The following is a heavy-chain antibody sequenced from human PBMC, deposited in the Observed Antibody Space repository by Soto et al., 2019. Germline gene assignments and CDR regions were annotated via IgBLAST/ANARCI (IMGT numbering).Heavy chain of an antibody. D-gene: IGHD2-8*01. V-gene: IGHV3-33*01. CDR2: IWYDGSNK. J-gene: IGHJ4*02. Sequence: GGSLRLSCAASGFTFSSYGMHWVRQAPGKGLEWVAVIWYDGSNKYYADSVKGRFTISRDNSKNTLHLQMNSLRAEDTAVYYCARSGGYCTNGVCWSPLDDWGQGTLVTVSS. CDR1: GFTFSSYG. CDR3: ARSGGYCTNGVCWSPLDD.